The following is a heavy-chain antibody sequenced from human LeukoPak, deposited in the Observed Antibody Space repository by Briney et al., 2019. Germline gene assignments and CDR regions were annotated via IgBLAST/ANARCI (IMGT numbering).Heavy chain of an antibody. D-gene: IGHD5/OR15-5a*01. Sequence: SETLSLTCTVSGGSISTYYWSWIRQSPGKGLEWIGSIYYSGSTNYNPSLKSRVSISVDTSKNQFSLELSSVTAAHTAVYYCAVNSTKHTFDIWGQGTMVTVSS. CDR2: IYYSGST. CDR3: AVNSTKHTFDI. CDR1: GGSISTYY. J-gene: IGHJ3*02. V-gene: IGHV4-59*08.